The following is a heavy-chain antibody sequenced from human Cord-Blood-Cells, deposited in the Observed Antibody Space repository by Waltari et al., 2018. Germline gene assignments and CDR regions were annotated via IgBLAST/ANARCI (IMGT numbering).Heavy chain of an antibody. CDR1: GYSISSGYY. Sequence: QVQLQESGPGLVKPSETLSLTCTVSGYSISSGYYWGWIRQPPGKGLGGIGSSYHSGSTYHTPALKSRVTMSVDTSKNRFSRKLSSVTAADTAVYYCARGVGIAAAGKVDYWGQGTLVTVSS. D-gene: IGHD6-13*01. J-gene: IGHJ4*02. V-gene: IGHV4-38-2*02. CDR2: SYHSGST. CDR3: ARGVGIAAAGKVDY.